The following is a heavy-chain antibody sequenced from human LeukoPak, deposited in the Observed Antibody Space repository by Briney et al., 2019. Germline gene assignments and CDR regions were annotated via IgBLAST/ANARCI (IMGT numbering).Heavy chain of an antibody. J-gene: IGHJ5*02. CDR2: IYYSGST. CDR1: GPPINSYH. CDR3: AREVSDYGGNWFDP. D-gene: IGHD4/OR15-4a*01. V-gene: IGHV4-59*01. Sequence: SETLSLTCKVSGPPINSYHWNWIRQPPGKGLEWIGYIYYSGSTNYNPSLKSRVTISIDTSKNQFSLKLNSVTAADTAVYYCAREVSDYGGNWFDPRGQGTLVTVSS.